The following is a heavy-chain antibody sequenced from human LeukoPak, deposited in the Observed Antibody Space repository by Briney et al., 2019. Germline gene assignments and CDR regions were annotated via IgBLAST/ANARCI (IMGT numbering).Heavy chain of an antibody. CDR3: ARGKAAAASTLPFDP. V-gene: IGHV4-59*01. D-gene: IGHD6-13*01. CDR2: ICYSGST. CDR1: GGSINYYY. Sequence: SETLSLTCTVSGGSINYYYWNWIRQPPGKGLEWIGHICYSGSTNYNSSLKSRVTISVDTSRNQFSLKLSSLTAADTAVYYCARGKAAAASTLPFDPWGQGTLVTVSS. J-gene: IGHJ5*02.